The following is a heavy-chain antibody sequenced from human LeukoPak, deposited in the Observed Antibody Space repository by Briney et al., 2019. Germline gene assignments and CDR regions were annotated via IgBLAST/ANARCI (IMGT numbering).Heavy chain of an antibody. CDR1: GGSISSYY. Sequence: SETLSLTCTVSGGSISSYYWSWIRQPPGKGLEWIGYIYYRGSTNYNPSLKSRVTISVDTSKNQFSLKLSSVTAADTAVYYCASTMAVPAASAGYYYYGMDVWGQGTTVTVSS. CDR3: ASTMAVPAASAGYYYYGMDV. CDR2: IYYRGST. J-gene: IGHJ6*02. D-gene: IGHD2-2*01. V-gene: IGHV4-59*01.